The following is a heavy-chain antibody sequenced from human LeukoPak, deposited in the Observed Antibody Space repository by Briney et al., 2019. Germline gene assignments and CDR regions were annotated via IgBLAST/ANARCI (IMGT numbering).Heavy chain of an antibody. Sequence: GESLKISCQGSGFTFTNYWIGWVRQMPGKGLEWMGIIYPGDSDVRYSPAFQGQVTFSADTSINTAFLHLSGLKASDTAMYYCAREDSSSYLFWGQGTLVSVSS. V-gene: IGHV5-51*01. CDR1: GFTFTNYW. D-gene: IGHD1-26*01. J-gene: IGHJ4*02. CDR3: AREDSSSYLF. CDR2: IYPGDSDV.